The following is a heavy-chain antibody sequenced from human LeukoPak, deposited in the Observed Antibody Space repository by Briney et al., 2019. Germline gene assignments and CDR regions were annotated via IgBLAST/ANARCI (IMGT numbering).Heavy chain of an antibody. CDR1: GFTFSTYD. V-gene: IGHV3-30*03. CDR2: ISYDGSNK. J-gene: IGHJ4*02. Sequence: TGGSLRLSCAASGFTFSTYDMHWVRQAPGKGLEWVALISYDGSNKYYADSVKGRFTISRDNSMNTLYLQMNSLRPEDTAVYYCASLSSSSWYSLDYWGQGTPVTVSS. D-gene: IGHD6-13*01. CDR3: ASLSSSSWYSLDY.